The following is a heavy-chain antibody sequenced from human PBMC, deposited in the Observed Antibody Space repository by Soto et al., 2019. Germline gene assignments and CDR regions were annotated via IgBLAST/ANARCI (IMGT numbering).Heavy chain of an antibody. D-gene: IGHD3-10*01. J-gene: IGHJ4*02. Sequence: QVQLVESGGGVVQPGRSLRLSCAASGFPFTSYGMHWVREGPDKGLEWVAIISYDGSDKYYADSVKGRFTISRDNSQNPLYLHMTMLRPEDTALYYGVGGQYYFDYRGQGTLVIVSS. V-gene: IGHV3-30*03. CDR2: ISYDGSDK. CDR3: VGGQYYFDY. CDR1: GFPFTSYG.